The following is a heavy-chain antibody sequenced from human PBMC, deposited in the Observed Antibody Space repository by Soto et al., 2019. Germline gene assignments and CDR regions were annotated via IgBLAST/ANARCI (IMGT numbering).Heavy chain of an antibody. J-gene: IGHJ5*02. D-gene: IGHD2-21*02. V-gene: IGHV4-34*01. CDR1: GGSFSGYY. CDR3: AREEVVVTDDWFDP. CDR2: INDSGST. Sequence: QVQLQQWGAGLLKPSETLSLTCAVYGGSFSGYYWSWIRQPQGKGLEWIGEINDSGSTNYNPSLKRRVSIAVDTSKNQFSLKLSAVTAAETAVYYCAREEVVVTDDWFDPWGQGTLVTVSS.